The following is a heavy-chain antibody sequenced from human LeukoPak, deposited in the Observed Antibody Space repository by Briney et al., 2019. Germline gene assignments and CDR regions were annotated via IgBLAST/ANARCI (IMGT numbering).Heavy chain of an antibody. D-gene: IGHD5-18*01. CDR3: ARAGHTAMTIDY. J-gene: IGHJ4*02. CDR2: IYHSGST. V-gene: IGHV4-38-2*02. CDR1: GYSVRSGYY. Sequence: SETLSLTCTVSGYSVRSGYYWGWIRQPPGKGLEWIGSIYHSGSTDSNPSLKSRVTISVDTSINQFSLKLSSVTAADTAVYYCARAGHTAMTIDYWGQGTLVTVSS.